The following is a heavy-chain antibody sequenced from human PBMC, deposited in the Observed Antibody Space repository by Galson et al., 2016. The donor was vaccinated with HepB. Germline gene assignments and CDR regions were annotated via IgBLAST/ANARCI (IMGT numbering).Heavy chain of an antibody. J-gene: IGHJ4*02. Sequence: SLRLSCAASGLTFSSYWMHWVRQVPGKGLVWVSRIDTDGSSTTYADSVKGRFTISRDNAKNTVYLEMNSLRAEDTAVYFCARALIDFRGEDYWGQGTLVTVSS. D-gene: IGHD3-16*01. V-gene: IGHV3-74*01. CDR2: IDTDGSST. CDR1: GLTFSSYW. CDR3: ARALIDFRGEDY.